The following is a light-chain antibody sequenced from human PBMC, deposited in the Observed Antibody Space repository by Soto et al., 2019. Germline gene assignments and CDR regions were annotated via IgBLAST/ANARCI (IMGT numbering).Light chain of an antibody. CDR2: EVV. Sequence: QAVLTPPPSASQSGGRSVAISCTRTNDDIGVYDFVSWYQHHPGKAPRLIIYEVVQRPSGVPDRFSGSKSGNTASLTVSGLQAADEADHFCKSYAGSNTNVCGRGTKVT. V-gene: IGLV2-8*01. CDR1: NDDIGVYDF. J-gene: IGLJ1*01. CDR3: KSYAGSNTNV.